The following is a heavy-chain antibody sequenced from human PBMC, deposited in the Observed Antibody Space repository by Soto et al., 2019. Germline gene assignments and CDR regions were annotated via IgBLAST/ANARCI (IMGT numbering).Heavy chain of an antibody. V-gene: IGHV3-33*01. J-gene: IGHJ5*02. Sequence: QVQLVESGGGVVQPGRSLRLSCAASGFTFSSYGMHWVRQAPGKGLEWVAVIWYDGSNKYYADSVKGRFTISRDNSKNTMYRQVKGLRAEDTAVYYCAREALGVLSAKNWFDPWGQGTLVTVSS. CDR1: GFTFSSYG. CDR2: IWYDGSNK. CDR3: AREALGVLSAKNWFDP. D-gene: IGHD3-10*01.